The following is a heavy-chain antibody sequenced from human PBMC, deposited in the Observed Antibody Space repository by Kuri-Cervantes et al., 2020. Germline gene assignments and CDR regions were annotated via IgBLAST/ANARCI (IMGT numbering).Heavy chain of an antibody. D-gene: IGHD1-7*01. CDR2: ISGSGGNL. CDR3: AKEVTRGTQGLGLLES. V-gene: IGHV3-23*01. CDR1: GFTFSSNA. J-gene: IGHJ4*02. Sequence: GGSLRLSCAASGFTFSSNAMSWVRQVPGKGLEWVSVISGSGGNLYYADSVRGRFTISRDNSRDTLYLQMNSLRVGDTAIYYCAKEVTRGTQGLGLLESWGQGTLVTVSS.